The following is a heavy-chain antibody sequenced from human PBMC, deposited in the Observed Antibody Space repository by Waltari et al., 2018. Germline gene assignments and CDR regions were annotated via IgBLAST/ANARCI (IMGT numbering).Heavy chain of an antibody. CDR1: GFTFSSYW. J-gene: IGHJ2*01. V-gene: IGHV3-74*01. CDR2: INSAGSTT. CDR3: ARVAVTTPWYFDL. D-gene: IGHD2-21*02. Sequence: EVQLVESGGGLVQPGGSLRLSCAASGFTFSSYWMHWVRQAPGKGLVWVSRINSAGSTTTYTDSWKGRFTISRDNAKNTLYLQMNSLRAEDTAVYYCARVAVTTPWYFDLWGRGTLVTVSS.